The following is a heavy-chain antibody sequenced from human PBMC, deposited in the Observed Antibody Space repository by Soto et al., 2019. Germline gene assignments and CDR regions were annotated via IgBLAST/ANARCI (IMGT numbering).Heavy chain of an antibody. CDR2: IIPIFGTA. J-gene: IGHJ3*02. CDR3: ESGVVDGYDDSSGYYFDAFDI. D-gene: IGHD3-22*01. Sequence: AASVKVSCKASGYTFTSYAMHWVRQAPGQRLEWMGGIIPIFGTANYAQKFQGRVTITADESTSTAYMELSSLRSEDTAVYYCESGVVDGYDDSSGYYFDAFDIWGQVTMVPVS. CDR1: GYTFTSYA. V-gene: IGHV1-69*13.